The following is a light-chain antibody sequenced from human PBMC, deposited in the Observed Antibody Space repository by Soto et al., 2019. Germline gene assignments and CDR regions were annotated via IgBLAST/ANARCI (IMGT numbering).Light chain of an antibody. Sequence: QSVLTQPASVSGSPGQSVTISCIGTSSDVGRYNYVSWYQHHPGKAPKLIIYEVTKRPSGVPDRFSGSKSGNTASLTVSGLQADDEADYYCNSYVGSNNYVFGTGTKVTV. CDR3: NSYVGSNNYV. J-gene: IGLJ1*01. CDR2: EVT. V-gene: IGLV2-8*01. CDR1: SSDVGRYNY.